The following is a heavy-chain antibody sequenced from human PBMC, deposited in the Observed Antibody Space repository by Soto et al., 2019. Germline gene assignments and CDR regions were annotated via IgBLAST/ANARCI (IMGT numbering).Heavy chain of an antibody. V-gene: IGHV4-31*03. CDR3: ARVGGGSYWFGFDY. CDR2: IYYSGST. CDR1: GGSISSSGYY. D-gene: IGHD1-26*01. Sequence: SETLSLTCTVSGGSISSSGYYWSWIRQHPGKSLEWIGYIYYSGSTYYNPSLKSRVTISVDTSRNQFSLMLSSVTAADTAVYYCARVGGGSYWFGFDYWGQRTLVTVSS. J-gene: IGHJ4*02.